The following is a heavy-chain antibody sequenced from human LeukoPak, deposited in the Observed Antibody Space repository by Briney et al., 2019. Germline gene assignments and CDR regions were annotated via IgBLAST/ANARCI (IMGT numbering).Heavy chain of an antibody. J-gene: IGHJ4*02. CDR1: GFTLNNYG. CDR3: ARDIVSGSGSLDY. D-gene: IGHD3-10*01. CDR2: VKSDGSNP. Sequence: GRSLRLSCATSGFTLNNYGMHWVRQAPGKGLVWVSRVKSDGSNPSYADSVKGRFTISRDNAENMLYLQMNTLGAEDTAVYYCARDIVSGSGSLDYWGQGTLVTVSS. V-gene: IGHV3-74*01.